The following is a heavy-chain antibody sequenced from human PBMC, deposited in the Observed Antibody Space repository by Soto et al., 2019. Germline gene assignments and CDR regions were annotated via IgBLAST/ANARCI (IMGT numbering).Heavy chain of an antibody. V-gene: IGHV4-34*01. CDR1: GGSFSGYY. D-gene: IGHD6-6*01. CDR2: INHSGST. Sequence: SETLSLTCAVYGGSFSGYYWSWIRQPPGKGLEWIGEINHSGSTNYNPSLKSRVTISVDTSKNQFSLKLSSVTAADTAVYYCARDNIAARRRTVFYYYYGMDVWGQGTTVTVSS. J-gene: IGHJ6*02. CDR3: ARDNIAARRRTVFYYYYGMDV.